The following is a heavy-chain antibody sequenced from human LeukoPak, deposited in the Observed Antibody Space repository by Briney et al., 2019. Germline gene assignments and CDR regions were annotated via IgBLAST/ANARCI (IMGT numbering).Heavy chain of an antibody. D-gene: IGHD3-10*01. CDR2: IKSKTDGGTT. CDR1: GFTFSNAW. Sequence: GGSLRLTCAASGFTFSNAWMSWVRQAPGKGREWVGRIKSKTDGGTTDYAAPVKGRFTISRDDSKNTLYLRMNSLKTEDAAVYYCTTEYYYGSGSYTLDPWGQGTLVTVSS. CDR3: TTEYYYGSGSYTLDP. V-gene: IGHV3-15*01. J-gene: IGHJ5*02.